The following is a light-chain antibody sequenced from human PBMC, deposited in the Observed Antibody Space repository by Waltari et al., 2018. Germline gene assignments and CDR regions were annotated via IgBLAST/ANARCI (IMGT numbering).Light chain of an antibody. CDR3: QQYNNRPQT. J-gene: IGKJ1*01. CDR2: AAS. V-gene: IGKV3-15*01. Sequence: EIVMTQSPATLSVSPGERATLPCRSSQSISYNLAWYQQKPGQAPRLLISAASTRATGIPARFSGSESGTEFTLTINNMQSEDFAVYYCQQYNNRPQTFGQGTRVEIK. CDR1: QSISYN.